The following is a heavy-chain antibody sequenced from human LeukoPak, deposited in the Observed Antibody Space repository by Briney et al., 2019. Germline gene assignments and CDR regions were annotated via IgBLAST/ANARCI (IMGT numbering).Heavy chain of an antibody. Sequence: SVKVSCKASGGTFSSYAISWVRQAPGQGLEWMGGIIPIFGTANYAQKFQGRVTITADESTSTAYMELSSLRSEDTAVYYCASNSVATIGPPDYWGQGTLVTVSS. CDR2: IIPIFGTA. D-gene: IGHD5-12*01. V-gene: IGHV1-69*13. CDR3: ASNSVATIGPPDY. J-gene: IGHJ4*02. CDR1: GGTFSSYA.